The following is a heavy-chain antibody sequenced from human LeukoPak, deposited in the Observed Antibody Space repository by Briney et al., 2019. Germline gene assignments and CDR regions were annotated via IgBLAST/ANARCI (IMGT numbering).Heavy chain of an antibody. D-gene: IGHD2-21*02. V-gene: IGHV4-4*07. CDR1: GGSISSYY. CDR2: IYTSGST. Sequence: SETLSLTRTVSGGSISSYYWSWIRQPAGKGLEWIGRIYTSGSTNYNPSLKSRVTMSVDTSKNQFSLKLSSVTAADTAVYYCARDIAYCGGDCYSRVGGHYYYYYGMDVWGQGTTVTVSS. J-gene: IGHJ6*02. CDR3: ARDIAYCGGDCYSRVGGHYYYYYGMDV.